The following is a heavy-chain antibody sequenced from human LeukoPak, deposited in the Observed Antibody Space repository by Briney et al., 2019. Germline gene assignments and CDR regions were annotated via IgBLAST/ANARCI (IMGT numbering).Heavy chain of an antibody. CDR1: GFTFSTYW. V-gene: IGHV3-74*01. CDR2: INGNGGGT. CDR3: ARALGGAGVFDP. Sequence: GGSLRLSWAASGFTFSTYWMHWVRQAPGKGLVWVSRINGNGGGTTYADSGKGRFTISRDNGKNTLYLQMNNLRAEDTAVYYCARALGGAGVFDPWGQGTLVTVSS. D-gene: IGHD2-21*01. J-gene: IGHJ5*02.